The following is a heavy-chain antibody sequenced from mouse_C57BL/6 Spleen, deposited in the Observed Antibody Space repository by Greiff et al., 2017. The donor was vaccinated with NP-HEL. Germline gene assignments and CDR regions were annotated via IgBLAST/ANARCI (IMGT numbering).Heavy chain of an antibody. V-gene: IGHV1-55*01. J-gene: IGHJ4*01. CDR1: GYTFTSYW. CDR3: ARRHYYAMDY. Sequence: QVHVKQPGAELVKPGASVKMSCKASGYTFTSYWITWVKQRPGQGLEWIGDIYPGSGSTNYNEKFKSKATLTVDTSSSTAYMQLSSLTSEDSAVYYCARRHYYAMDYWGQGTSVTVSS. CDR2: IYPGSGST.